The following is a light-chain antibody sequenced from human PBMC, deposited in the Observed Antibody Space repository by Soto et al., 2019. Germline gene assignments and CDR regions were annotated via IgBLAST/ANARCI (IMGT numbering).Light chain of an antibody. CDR3: QSYDSSLSGWV. CDR1: SSNIGAGYG. V-gene: IGLV1-40*01. CDR2: GNN. Sequence: QSVLTQPPSVSGAPGQRVTISCTGSSSNIGAGYGVHWYQQLPGTAPKLLIYGNNNRPSGVPDRFSGSKSGTSASLAITGLQAEDEADYSCQSYDSSLSGWVFGGGTKLTVL. J-gene: IGLJ3*02.